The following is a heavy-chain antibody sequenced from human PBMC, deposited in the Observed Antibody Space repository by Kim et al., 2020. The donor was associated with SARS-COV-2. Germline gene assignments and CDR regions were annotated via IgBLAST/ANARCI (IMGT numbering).Heavy chain of an antibody. CDR3: ARQFDC. CDR2: EGSRP. Sequence: EGSRPSYAAAVKGRFTISRDNAKNTLYLQMNNLGAEDTAVYYCARQFDCWGQGTLVTVSS. V-gene: IGHV3-74*01. J-gene: IGHJ4*02.